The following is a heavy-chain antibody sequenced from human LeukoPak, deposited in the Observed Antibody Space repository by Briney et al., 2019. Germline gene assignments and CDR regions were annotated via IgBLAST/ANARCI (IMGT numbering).Heavy chain of an antibody. D-gene: IGHD3-22*01. J-gene: IGHJ4*02. CDR1: GYRFTSYW. Sequence: GESLKISCKGSGYRFTSYWIGWVRPMPGKGLEWMGIIYPGDSDTRCSPSFQGQVTISADKSISTAYLQWSSLKASDTAMYFCARRRYPDDSGYHPDYWGQGTLVTVSS. CDR3: ARRRYPDDSGYHPDY. V-gene: IGHV5-51*01. CDR2: IYPGDSDT.